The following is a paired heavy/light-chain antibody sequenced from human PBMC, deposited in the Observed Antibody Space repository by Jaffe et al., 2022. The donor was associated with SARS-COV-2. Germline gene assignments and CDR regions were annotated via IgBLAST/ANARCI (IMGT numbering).Light chain of an antibody. J-gene: IGKJ1*01. V-gene: IGKV3-15*01. CDR3: QQYHDWPRT. CDR2: DAS. CDR1: LSVSSN. Sequence: EIVMTQSPATLSVSPGERVSLSCRASLSVSSNLGWYQQKPGQAPRLLIYDASTRATGIPARFSGFGSGTEFTLTISSLQSEDFAVYYCQQYHDWPRTFGQGTKVEIK.
Heavy chain of an antibody. Sequence: EVHLLESGGDLVQPGGSLRLSCAASGFTFSSSAMSWVRQAPGKGLEWVSAMSGSGINTYYADSVKGRFTISGDNSKKTLYLHMSSLRAEDTALYYCAKFYCSGTSCGHFDLWGQGTLVTVSS. CDR1: GFTFSSSA. D-gene: IGHD2-2*01. V-gene: IGHV3-23*01. CDR3: AKFYCSGTSCGHFDL. J-gene: IGHJ4*02. CDR2: MSGSGINT.